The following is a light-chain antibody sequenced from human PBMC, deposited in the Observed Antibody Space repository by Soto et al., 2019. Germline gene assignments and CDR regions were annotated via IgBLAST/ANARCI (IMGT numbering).Light chain of an antibody. CDR2: RAS. J-gene: IGKJ5*01. V-gene: IGKV3-11*01. CDR1: QSVGRG. Sequence: EIVLTQSPATLSVSPGEGATLSCRASQSVGRGLAWYQQKPGQAPRLLIYRASTRATGIPDRFSGSGSGTDFTLTISSLEPEDFAVYYCQQRSNWPPITFGQGTRLEIK. CDR3: QQRSNWPPIT.